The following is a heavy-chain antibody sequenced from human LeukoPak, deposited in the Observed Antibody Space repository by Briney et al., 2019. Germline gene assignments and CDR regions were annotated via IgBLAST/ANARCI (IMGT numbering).Heavy chain of an antibody. CDR1: GFTFDDYA. D-gene: IGHD3-22*01. Sequence: GGSLRLSCAASGFTFDDYAMHWVRQAPGKGLEWVSGISWNSGSIGYADSVKGRFTISRDNAKNSLYLQMNSLRAEDTALYYCARDGDSSAYYIDYWGQGTLVTVSS. V-gene: IGHV3-9*01. CDR3: ARDGDSSAYYIDY. J-gene: IGHJ4*02. CDR2: ISWNSGSI.